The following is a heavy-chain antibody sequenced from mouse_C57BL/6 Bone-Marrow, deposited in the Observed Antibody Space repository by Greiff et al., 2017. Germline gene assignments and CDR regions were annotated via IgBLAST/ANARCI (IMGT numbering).Heavy chain of an antibody. CDR2: IDPETGGT. CDR3: TRGAWFAY. CDR1: GYTFTDYE. J-gene: IGHJ3*01. V-gene: IGHV1-15*01. Sequence: VQLQQSGAELVRPGASVTLSCKASGYTFTDYEMHWVKQTPVHGLEWIGAIDPETGGTAYNQKFKGKAILTADKSSSTACMELRSLTSEDSAVYYCTRGAWFAYWGQGTLVTVSA.